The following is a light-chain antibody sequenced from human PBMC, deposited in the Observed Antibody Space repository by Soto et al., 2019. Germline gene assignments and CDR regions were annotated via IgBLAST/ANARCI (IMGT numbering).Light chain of an antibody. CDR3: SSYTSSSTWV. Sequence: QSVLTQPASVSGSPGQSITISCTGTNSDVGGYNYVSWYQQHPGKAPKLMIYEVSNRPSGASNRFSGSKSGNTASLTISGLQAEDEADYYCSSYTSSSTWVFGGGTKVTVL. CDR1: NSDVGGYNY. CDR2: EVS. J-gene: IGLJ3*02. V-gene: IGLV2-14*01.